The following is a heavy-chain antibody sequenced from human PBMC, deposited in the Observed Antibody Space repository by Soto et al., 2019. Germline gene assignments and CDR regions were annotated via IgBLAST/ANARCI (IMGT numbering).Heavy chain of an antibody. J-gene: IGHJ5*02. CDR3: VRVQYSGSSVDWFDP. Sequence: QVQLQQWGAGLLKPSETLSLTCAVYGGSFSGYSWSWIRQPAGKGLEWIGEINHSGSTNYNPSLKSRVTISVDTSKNQFSPKLSSVTAADTAVYYCVRVQYSGSSVDWFDPWGQGTLVTVSS. CDR2: INHSGST. V-gene: IGHV4-34*01. CDR1: GGSFSGYS. D-gene: IGHD1-26*01.